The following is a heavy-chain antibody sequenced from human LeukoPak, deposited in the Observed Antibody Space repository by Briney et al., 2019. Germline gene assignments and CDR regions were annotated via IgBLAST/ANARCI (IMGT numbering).Heavy chain of an antibody. Sequence: SGGFLRLSCAASGFTVSNTYISWVRQAPGKGLEWVAVIRYDGSNKYYVDSVKGRFTISRDNSKNTLYLQMNSLRVEDTAVYYCVRDLGGPDYWGQGTLVTVSS. D-gene: IGHD1-26*01. J-gene: IGHJ4*02. V-gene: IGHV3-33*08. CDR1: GFTVSNTY. CDR3: VRDLGGPDY. CDR2: IRYDGSNK.